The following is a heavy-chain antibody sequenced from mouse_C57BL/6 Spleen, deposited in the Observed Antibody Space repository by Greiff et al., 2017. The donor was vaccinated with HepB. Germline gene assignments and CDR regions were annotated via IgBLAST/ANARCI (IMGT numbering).Heavy chain of an antibody. J-gene: IGHJ1*03. V-gene: IGHV1-19*01. CDR3: ARGDYYGRYFDV. Sequence: VQLKESGPVLVKPGASVKMSCKASGYTFTDYYMNWVKQSHGKSLEWIGVINPYNGGTSYNQKFKGKATLTVDKSSSTAYMELNSLTSEDSAVYYCARGDYYGRYFDVWGTGTTVTVSS. CDR1: GYTFTDYY. D-gene: IGHD1-1*01. CDR2: INPYNGGT.